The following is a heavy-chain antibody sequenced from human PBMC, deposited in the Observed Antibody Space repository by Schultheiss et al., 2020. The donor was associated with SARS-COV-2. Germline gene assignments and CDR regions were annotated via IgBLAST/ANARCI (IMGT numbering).Heavy chain of an antibody. CDR2: IRSKAYGGTT. J-gene: IGHJ6*02. Sequence: GGSLRLSCTASGFTFGDYAMSWVRQAPGKGLEWVGFIRSKAYGGTTEYAASVKGRFTISRDDSKSIAYLQMNSLKTEDTAVYYCTRDPSGYDSYYYYYYGMDVWGQGTTVTVSS. D-gene: IGHD5-12*01. CDR1: GFTFGDYA. CDR3: TRDPSGYDSYYYYYYGMDV. V-gene: IGHV3-49*04.